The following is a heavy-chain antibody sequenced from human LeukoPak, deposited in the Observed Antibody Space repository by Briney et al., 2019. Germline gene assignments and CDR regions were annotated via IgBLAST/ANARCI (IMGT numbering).Heavy chain of an antibody. CDR3: ALEGDTAMVTLPFDY. J-gene: IGHJ4*02. D-gene: IGHD5-18*01. Sequence: SVKVSCKVSGYTLTELSMHWVRQAPGQGLEWMGGIIPIFGTANYAQKFQGRVTITADESTSTAYMELSSLRSEDTAVYYCALEGDTAMVTLPFDYWGQGTLVTVSS. V-gene: IGHV1-69*13. CDR1: GYTLTELS. CDR2: IIPIFGTA.